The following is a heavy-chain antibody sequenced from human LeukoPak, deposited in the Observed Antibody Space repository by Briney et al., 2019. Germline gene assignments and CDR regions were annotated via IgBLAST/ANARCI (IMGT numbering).Heavy chain of an antibody. CDR2: ISYDGSNK. V-gene: IGHV3-30*03. Sequence: PGRSLRLSCAASGFTFSSYGMHWVRQAPGKGLEWVAVISYDGSNKYYADSVKGRFTISRDNSNNTLYLQMNSLRAEDTAVYYCAREGKFRGVFDYWGQGTLVTVSS. CDR3: AREGKFRGVFDY. J-gene: IGHJ4*02. D-gene: IGHD3-16*01. CDR1: GFTFSSYG.